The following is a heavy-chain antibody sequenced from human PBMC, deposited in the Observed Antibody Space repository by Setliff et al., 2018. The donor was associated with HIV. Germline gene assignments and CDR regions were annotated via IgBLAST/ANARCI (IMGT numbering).Heavy chain of an antibody. Sequence: KPSETLSLTCAVYGGSLSGFYWNWIRQSPGKGLEWIGEINHRGGVNYNPSFNSRLTMSVDTSKNQFSLKSTSVTAADTAVYYCASFFWECSDNLCHRSFQFWDQGALVTVSS. V-gene: IGHV4-34*01. CDR1: GGSLSGFY. CDR2: INHRGGV. J-gene: IGHJ1*01. D-gene: IGHD3-10*01. CDR3: ASFFWECSDNLCHRSFQF.